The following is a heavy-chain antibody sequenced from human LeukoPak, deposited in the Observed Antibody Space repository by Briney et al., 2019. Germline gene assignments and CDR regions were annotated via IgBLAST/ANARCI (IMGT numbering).Heavy chain of an antibody. CDR2: INPKSGGT. J-gene: IGHJ4*02. CDR3: ARGIYGGNSPLVDY. D-gene: IGHD4-23*01. Sequence: ASVKVSCKSSGYTFTAYYMHWVRRAPGQGLEWMGWINPKSGGTNYPRKFQGRVTMTRDTSISTAYMELSRLRSDDTAVYYCARGIYGGNSPLVDYWGQGTLVTVSS. CDR1: GYTFTAYY. V-gene: IGHV1-2*02.